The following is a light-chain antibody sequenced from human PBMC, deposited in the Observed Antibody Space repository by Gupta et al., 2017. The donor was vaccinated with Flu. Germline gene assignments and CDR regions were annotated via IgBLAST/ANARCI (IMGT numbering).Light chain of an antibody. CDR2: AAS. V-gene: IGKV1-27*01. CDR1: QGISNY. Sequence: GDRVTITCRASQGISNYLAWYQQKPGKVPKLLIYAASTLQSGVPSRFSGSGSGTDFTLTISSLQPEDVATYYCQKYNSAPRTFGQGTKVEIK. J-gene: IGKJ1*01. CDR3: QKYNSAPRT.